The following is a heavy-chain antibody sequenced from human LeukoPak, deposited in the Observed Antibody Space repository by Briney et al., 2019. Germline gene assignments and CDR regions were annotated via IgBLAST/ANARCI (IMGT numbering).Heavy chain of an antibody. V-gene: IGHV4-59*01. CDR1: GGSISSYY. CDR3: ARDLPYCSGGSCST. CDR2: IYYSGST. D-gene: IGHD2-15*01. J-gene: IGHJ5*02. Sequence: SETLSLTCTVSGGSISSYYWSWIQQPPGKGLEWIGYIYYSGSTNYNPSLKSRVTISVDTSKNQFSLKLSSATAADTAVYYCARDLPYCSGGSCSTWGQGTLVTVSS.